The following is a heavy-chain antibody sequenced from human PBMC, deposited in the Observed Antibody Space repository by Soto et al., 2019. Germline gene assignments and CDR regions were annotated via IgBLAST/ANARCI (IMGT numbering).Heavy chain of an antibody. CDR3: ALWSGYYQSALSTPALYYYYGMDV. J-gene: IGHJ6*02. Sequence: ASVKVSCKASGYTFTSYYMHWVRQAPGQGLEWMGIINPSGGSTSYAQKFQGRVTMTRDTSTSTVYMELSSLRSEDTAVYYCALWSGYYQSALSTPALYYYYGMDVWGQGTTVTVSS. CDR1: GYTFTSYY. V-gene: IGHV1-46*01. CDR2: INPSGGST. D-gene: IGHD3-3*01.